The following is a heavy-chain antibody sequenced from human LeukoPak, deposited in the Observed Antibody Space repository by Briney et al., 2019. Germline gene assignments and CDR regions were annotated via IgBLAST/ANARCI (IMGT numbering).Heavy chain of an antibody. J-gene: IGHJ4*02. CDR3: ARDIVGATKIDY. CDR2: IYYSGST. V-gene: IGHV4-39*07. CDR1: GGSISSSSYY. D-gene: IGHD1-26*01. Sequence: SETLSLTCTVSGGSISSSSYYWGWIRQPPGKGLEWIGSIYYSGSTYYNPSLKSRVTISVDTSKNQFSLKLSSVTAADTAVYYCARDIVGATKIDYWGQGTLVTVSS.